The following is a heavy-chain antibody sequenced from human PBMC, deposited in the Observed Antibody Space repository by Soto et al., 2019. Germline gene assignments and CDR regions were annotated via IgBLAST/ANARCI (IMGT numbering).Heavy chain of an antibody. D-gene: IGHD3-16*01. J-gene: IGHJ3*01. V-gene: IGHV1-18*04. CDR2: INPYNAKT. CDR3: AGDRVAGIWGDAFAL. Sequence: QVQLVQSGTEVKKPGASVKVSCKTSGYTFTNHGINWVRQAPGQGREWMGWINPYNAKTNDAQKPKARVTMTTAASTTTAYMGLGGLTSYYSAVYSCAGDRVAGIWGDAFALCGQGTVVPASS. CDR1: GYTFTNHG.